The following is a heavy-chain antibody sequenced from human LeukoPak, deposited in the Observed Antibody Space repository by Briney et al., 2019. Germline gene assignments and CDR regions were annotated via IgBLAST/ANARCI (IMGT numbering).Heavy chain of an antibody. V-gene: IGHV3-48*03. D-gene: IGHD2-15*01. CDR1: GFTLSTYE. CDR3: ATDISSSTRAFDI. J-gene: IGHJ3*02. CDR2: ITSSGSPT. Sequence: GGSLRLSCAASGFTLSTYEMTWVRQAPGKGLEWISFITSSGSPTFYADSVKGRFTIFRDTAKNSLFLQMNNLRGEDTAVYYCATDISSSTRAFDIWGQGTMVTVS.